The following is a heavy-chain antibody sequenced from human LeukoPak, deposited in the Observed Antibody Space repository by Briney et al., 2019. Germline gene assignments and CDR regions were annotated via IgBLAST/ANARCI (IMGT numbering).Heavy chain of an antibody. Sequence: AGGSLRLSCAASGFTFSSYSMNWVRQAPGKGLEWVSSISSSSSYIYYADSVKGRFTISRDNAKNSLYPQMNSLRAEDTAVYYCAREGGGGYDYWGQGTLVTVSS. CDR3: AREGGGGYDY. D-gene: IGHD5-12*01. CDR1: GFTFSSYS. CDR2: ISSSSSYI. V-gene: IGHV3-21*01. J-gene: IGHJ4*02.